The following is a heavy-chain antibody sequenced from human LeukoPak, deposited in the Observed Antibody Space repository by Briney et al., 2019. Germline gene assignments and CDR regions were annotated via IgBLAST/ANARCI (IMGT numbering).Heavy chain of an antibody. V-gene: IGHV1-24*01. CDR2: FDPEDGET. CDR1: GYTLTELS. Sequence: ASVKVSCKVSGYTLTELSMHWVRQAPGKGLEWMGGFDPEDGETIYAQEFQGRVTMTEDTSTGTAYMELSSLRSEDTAVYYCATATGYSSSWQDYWGQGTLVTVSS. J-gene: IGHJ4*02. D-gene: IGHD6-13*01. CDR3: ATATGYSSSWQDY.